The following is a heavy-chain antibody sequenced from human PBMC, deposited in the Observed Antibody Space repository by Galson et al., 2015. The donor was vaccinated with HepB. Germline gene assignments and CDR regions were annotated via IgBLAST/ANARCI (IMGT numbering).Heavy chain of an antibody. CDR1: GGSIRSTSDY. CDR3: ARQPYINGWLYWYFDV. J-gene: IGHJ2*01. D-gene: IGHD6-19*01. V-gene: IGHV4-39*01. Sequence: SETLSLTCTVSGGSIRSTSDYWVWIRQTPGKGMEWIGSIYYTGRTFYNPALKSRVTTSVDASKNEVSLKVRSMTAADTGAYFRARQPYINGWLYWYFDVWGRGTLVTVSS. CDR2: IYYTGRT.